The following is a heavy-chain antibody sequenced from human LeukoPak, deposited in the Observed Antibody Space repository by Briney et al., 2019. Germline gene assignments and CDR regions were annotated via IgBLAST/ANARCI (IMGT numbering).Heavy chain of an antibody. CDR1: GFTFSSYS. CDR2: ISSSSSYI. Sequence: GGSLRLSYAASGFTFSSYSMNWVRQVPGKGLEWVSSISSSSSYIYYADSVKGRFTISRDNAKNSLYLQMNSLRAEDTAMYYCARALGDYDSSGYPLTVLDYWGQGTLVTVSS. J-gene: IGHJ4*02. D-gene: IGHD3-22*01. CDR3: ARALGDYDSSGYPLTVLDY. V-gene: IGHV3-21*01.